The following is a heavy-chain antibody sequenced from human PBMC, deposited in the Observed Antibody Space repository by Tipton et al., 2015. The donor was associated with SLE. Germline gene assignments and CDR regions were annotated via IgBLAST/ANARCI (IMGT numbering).Heavy chain of an antibody. J-gene: IGHJ4*02. CDR1: GFSISSNYY. CDR3: ARVIPIYYDSSGFDY. V-gene: IGHV4-38-2*01. CDR2: FYHSGST. Sequence: GLVKPSETLSLTCVVSGFSISSNYYWGWIRQPPGKGLEWIGSFYHSGSTYYNPSLKSRVTISVDTSKNQFSLKLSSVTAADTAVYYCARVIPIYYDSSGFDYWGQGTLVTVSS. D-gene: IGHD3-22*01.